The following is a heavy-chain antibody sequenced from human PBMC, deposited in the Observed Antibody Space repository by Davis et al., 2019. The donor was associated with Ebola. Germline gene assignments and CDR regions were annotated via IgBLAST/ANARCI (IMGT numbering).Heavy chain of an antibody. V-gene: IGHV5-51*01. J-gene: IGHJ4*02. CDR1: GYSFTNYW. D-gene: IGHD2-8*01. Sequence: GESLKISCKGPGYSFTNYWIAWVRQMPGKGPEWMGIIYSGDSDTRYSPSFEGQVIISVDRSIKTAFLQWKSLRASDTAIYYCARQESLYGWSDYWGQGTLVTVSS. CDR2: IYSGDSDT. CDR3: ARQESLYGWSDY.